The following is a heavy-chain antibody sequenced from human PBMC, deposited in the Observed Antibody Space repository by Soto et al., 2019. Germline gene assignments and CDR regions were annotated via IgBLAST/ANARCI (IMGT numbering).Heavy chain of an antibody. J-gene: IGHJ4*02. CDR2: INHSGST. D-gene: IGHD5-12*01. CDR1: GGSFRFYY. V-gene: IGHV4-34*01. Sequence: SDTRSLSCAVYGGSFRFYYLILLRPPPGKGLEWIGEINHSGSTNYNPSLKSRVTISVDTSKNQFSLKLSSVTAADTAVYYCARWERWLQLGFDYWGQGTLVTVSS. CDR3: ARWERWLQLGFDY.